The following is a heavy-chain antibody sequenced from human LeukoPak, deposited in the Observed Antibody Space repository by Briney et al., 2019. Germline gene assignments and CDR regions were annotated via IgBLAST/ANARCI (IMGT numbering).Heavy chain of an antibody. CDR1: GGSISSGGYY. D-gene: IGHD4-17*01. CDR2: IYYSGST. J-gene: IGHJ4*02. V-gene: IGHV4-31*03. CDR3: ARVFRKGPTVTYDY. Sequence: PSETLSLTCTVSGGSISSGGYYWSWIRQHPGKGLEWIGYIYYSGSTYYNPSLKSRVTISVDTSKNQFSLKLSSVTAADTAVYYCARVFRKGPTVTYDYWGQGTLVTVSS.